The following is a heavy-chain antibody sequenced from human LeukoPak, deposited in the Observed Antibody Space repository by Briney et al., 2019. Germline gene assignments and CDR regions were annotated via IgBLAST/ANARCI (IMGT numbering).Heavy chain of an antibody. J-gene: IGHJ4*02. CDR1: GYTFTRYA. CDR2: INTNTGNP. D-gene: IGHD2-15*01. CDR3: ARVRYCTAGSCHSEPKGGSDY. Sequence: ASVKVSCKASGYTFTRYAMSWVGQAPGQGLEWMGWINTNTGNPTYAQGVTGRFVFSLDTSVSTAYLQISSLKADDTAVYYCARVRYCTAGSCHSEPKGGSDYWGQGTLVTVSS. V-gene: IGHV7-4-1*02.